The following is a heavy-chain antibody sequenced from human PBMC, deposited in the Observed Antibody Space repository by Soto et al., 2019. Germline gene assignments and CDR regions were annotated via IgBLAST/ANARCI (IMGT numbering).Heavy chain of an antibody. D-gene: IGHD2-15*01. CDR3: YSEGL. V-gene: IGHV4-31*03. CDR2: ISYSGST. CDR1: GASIGSSDSS. Sequence: QVQLQESGPGLVKPSQTLSLTCTVSGASIGSSDSSWTWIRQHPGKGLEWIGYISYSGSTNYNPSLKSRVTISVDTSKNQFSLRLTSVTAADTAVYYSYSEGLWGQGTLVTVSS. J-gene: IGHJ4*02.